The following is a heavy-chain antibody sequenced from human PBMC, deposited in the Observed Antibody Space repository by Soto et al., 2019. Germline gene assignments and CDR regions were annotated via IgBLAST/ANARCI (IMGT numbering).Heavy chain of an antibody. CDR3: ARDKRFLEWPHDAFDI. V-gene: IGHV1-18*01. Sequence: ASVKVSCKASGYTFTSYGISWVRQAPGQGLEWMGWISAYNGNTNYAQKFQGRVTMTTDTSTSTAYMELRSLRSDDTAVYYCARDKRFLEWPHDAFDIWGQGTMVTVSS. J-gene: IGHJ3*02. CDR2: ISAYNGNT. CDR1: GYTFTSYG. D-gene: IGHD3-3*01.